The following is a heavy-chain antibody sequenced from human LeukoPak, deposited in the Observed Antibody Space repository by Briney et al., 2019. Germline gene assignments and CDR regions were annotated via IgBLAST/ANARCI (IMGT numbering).Heavy chain of an antibody. J-gene: IGHJ4*02. CDR2: INWNGGST. CDR3: ARDRTVYYYDSSGYYSLDY. CDR1: GFTFSSYE. Sequence: GSLRLSCAASGFTFSSYEMNWVRQAPGKGLEWVSGINWNGGSTGYADSVKGRFTISRDNAKNSLYLQMNSLRAEDTALYYCARDRTVYYYDSSGYYSLDYWGQGTLVTVSS. D-gene: IGHD3-22*01. V-gene: IGHV3-20*04.